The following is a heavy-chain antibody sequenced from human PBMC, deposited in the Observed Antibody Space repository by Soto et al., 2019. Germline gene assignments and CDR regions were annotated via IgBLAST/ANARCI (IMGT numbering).Heavy chain of an antibody. Sequence: QVQLVESGGGVVQPGRSLRLSCAASGFTLSSYGMQWVRQAPGKGLEWVAVISYDGSNKYYADSVKGRFTISRDNSKNTLYLQMNSLRAEDTAVYYCAKSAGGIAARPPVHWGQGTLVTVSS. CDR2: ISYDGSNK. J-gene: IGHJ4*02. CDR3: AKSAGGIAARPPVH. V-gene: IGHV3-30*18. D-gene: IGHD6-6*01. CDR1: GFTLSSYG.